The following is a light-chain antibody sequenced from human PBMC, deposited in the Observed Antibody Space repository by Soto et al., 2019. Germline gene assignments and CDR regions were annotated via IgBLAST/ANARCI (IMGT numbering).Light chain of an antibody. J-gene: IGLJ2*01. CDR2: EVN. Sequence: QSVLTQPASVSGSPGQSITISCTGTSSYVGSDNLVSWFQQHPGKAPKLMIYEVNKRPSGVSNRFSGSKSGNTASLTISGLQAEDEADYYCSSARSYIHVVFGGGTKAHRP. CDR3: SSARSYIHVV. CDR1: SSYVGSDNL. V-gene: IGLV2-23*02.